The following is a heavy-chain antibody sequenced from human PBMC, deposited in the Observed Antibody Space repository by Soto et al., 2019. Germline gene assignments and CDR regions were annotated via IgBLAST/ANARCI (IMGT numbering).Heavy chain of an antibody. J-gene: IGHJ5*02. CDR3: TRDASRDSSARGWFDP. D-gene: IGHD6-13*01. CDR2: ISINSAYI. CDR1: GFTFRSFT. V-gene: IGHV3-21*01. Sequence: GESLKISCSASGFTFRSFTMNWVRQAPGKGLEWVSTISINSAYIYYTDALRGRFTISRDNAKNSLHLQMNSLRAEDTAVYYCTRDASRDSSARGWFDPWGPGTLVTVSS.